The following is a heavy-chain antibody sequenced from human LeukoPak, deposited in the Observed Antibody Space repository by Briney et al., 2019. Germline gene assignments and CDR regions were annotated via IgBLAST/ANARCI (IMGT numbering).Heavy chain of an antibody. CDR3: ARGSSTWYDGSDRFDP. V-gene: IGHV3-7*01. CDR2: IQQHGSET. Sequence: PGGSLRLSCEGSGFTFSNYWMSWVRQAPGKGLEWVANIQQHGSETYYGDSVKGRFTISRGNSKNSVYLEMDNLRVEDTGVYYCARGSSTWYDGSDRFDPWGQGTLVTVSS. CDR1: GFTFSNYW. D-gene: IGHD6-13*01. J-gene: IGHJ5*02.